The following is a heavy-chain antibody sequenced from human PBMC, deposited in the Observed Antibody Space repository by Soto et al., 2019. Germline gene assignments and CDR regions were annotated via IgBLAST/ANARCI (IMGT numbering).Heavy chain of an antibody. CDR2: IIPILGIA. V-gene: IGHV1-69*02. CDR1: GGTFSSYT. CDR3: ARPAKYGTNGVCAFDY. D-gene: IGHD2-8*01. J-gene: IGHJ4*02. Sequence: QGQLVQSGAEVKKPGSSVKVSCKSSGGTFSSYTISWVRQATGQGREWMGRIIPILGIANYAQKFQGRVTITEDKSTSTAYMERSSLRSEDTVVYYCARPAKYGTNGVCAFDYWGQGTLVTVSS.